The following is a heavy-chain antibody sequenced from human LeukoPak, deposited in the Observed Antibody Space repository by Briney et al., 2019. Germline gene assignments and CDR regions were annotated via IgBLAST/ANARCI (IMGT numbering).Heavy chain of an antibody. CDR3: ARDESYCCGDCPVPAYYFDY. CDR2: INPSGGST. J-gene: IGHJ4*02. D-gene: IGHD2-21*02. V-gene: IGHV1-46*01. CDR1: GYTFTSYY. Sequence: GASVKVSCKASGYTFTSYYMHWVRQAPGQGLEWMGIINPSGGSTSYAQKFQGRVTMTRDTSTSTVYMELSSLRSEDTAVYYCARDESYCCGDCPVPAYYFDYWGQGTLVTVSS.